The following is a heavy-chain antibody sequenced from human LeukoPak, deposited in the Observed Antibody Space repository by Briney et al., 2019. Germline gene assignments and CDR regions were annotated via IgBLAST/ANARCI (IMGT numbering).Heavy chain of an antibody. V-gene: IGHV3-23*01. CDR2: ISGSGGST. CDR3: AKDRRLTSSGSYYGTPVFDY. CDR1: GFTFSSYA. Sequence: GGSLRLSCAASGFTFSSYAMSWVRQAPGKGPEWVSAISGSGGSTYYADSVKGRFTISRDNSKNTLYLQMYSLRAEDTAVYYCAKDRRLTSSGSYYGTPVFDYWGQGTLVTVSS. D-gene: IGHD3-10*01. J-gene: IGHJ4*02.